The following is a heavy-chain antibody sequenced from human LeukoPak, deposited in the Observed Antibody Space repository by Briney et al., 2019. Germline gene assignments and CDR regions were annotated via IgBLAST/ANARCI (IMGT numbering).Heavy chain of an antibody. D-gene: IGHD3-9*01. CDR1: GYTFTDYY. V-gene: IGHV1-2*02. CDR2: INPNSGGT. Sequence: ASVKVSCKTSGYTFTDYYMHWVRQAPGQGLEWMGWINPNSGGTNYAQRFQGRVTMTRDTSISTAYMELSSLRSDDTAVYYCARGAPYYDILTGYYSGHFDYWGQGTLVTVSS. CDR3: ARGAPYYDILTGYYSGHFDY. J-gene: IGHJ4*02.